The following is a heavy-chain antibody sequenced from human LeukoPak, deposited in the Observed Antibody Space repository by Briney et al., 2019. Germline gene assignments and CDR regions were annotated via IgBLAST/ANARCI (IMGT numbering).Heavy chain of an antibody. J-gene: IGHJ5*02. CDR3: ARRGRYCSGGSCFIGLFDP. CDR1: GSSISSSSYY. D-gene: IGHD2-15*01. CDR2: IYYSGST. Sequence: SETLSLSCTVSGSSISSSSYYWGWIRQPPGKGLEWIGSIYYSGSTYYNPSLKSRVTISVDTSKNQFSLKLSSVTAADTAVYYCARRGRYCSGGSCFIGLFDPWGQGTLVTVSS. V-gene: IGHV4-39*01.